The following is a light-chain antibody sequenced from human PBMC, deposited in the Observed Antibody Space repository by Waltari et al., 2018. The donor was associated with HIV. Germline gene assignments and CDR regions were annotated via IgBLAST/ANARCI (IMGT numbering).Light chain of an antibody. J-gene: IGKJ1*01. CDR3: QQYYSIPRT. CDR2: WAS. Sequence: DLVMTQSPDSLAVSLGERATINCKSSQSVLFTSNNKNYLVWYQQKPGQPPKLLLYWASTRESGVPDRFSGSGSGTDFTLTIRSLQAEDVAIYYCQQYYSIPRTFGQGTKVEVK. V-gene: IGKV4-1*01. CDR1: QSVLFTSNNKNY.